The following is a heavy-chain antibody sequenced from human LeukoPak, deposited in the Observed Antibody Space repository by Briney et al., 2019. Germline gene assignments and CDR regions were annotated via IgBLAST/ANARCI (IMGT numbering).Heavy chain of an antibody. V-gene: IGHV4-30-4*08. CDR1: GGSISSGDYY. D-gene: IGHD4-17*01. Sequence: SQTLSLTCTVSGGSISSGDYYWSWIRQPPGKGLEWTGYIYYSGSTYYNPSLKSRVTISVDTSKNQFSLKLSSVTAADTAVYYCARDPSLRYGPKLGAFDIWGQGTMVTVSS. J-gene: IGHJ3*02. CDR3: ARDPSLRYGPKLGAFDI. CDR2: IYYSGST.